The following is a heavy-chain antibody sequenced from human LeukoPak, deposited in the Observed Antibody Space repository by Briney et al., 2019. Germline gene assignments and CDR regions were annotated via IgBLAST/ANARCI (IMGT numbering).Heavy chain of an antibody. CDR2: IIPIFGTA. J-gene: IGHJ4*02. CDR1: GGTFSSYA. D-gene: IGHD3-22*01. CDR3: ARDRSPYYYDSSGYYDY. Sequence: ASVKVSCKASGGTFSSYAISWVRQAPGQGLEWMGGIIPIFGTANYAQKFQGRDTITADESTSTAYMELSSLRSEDTAVYYCARDRSPYYYDSSGYYDYWGQGTLVTVSS. V-gene: IGHV1-69*13.